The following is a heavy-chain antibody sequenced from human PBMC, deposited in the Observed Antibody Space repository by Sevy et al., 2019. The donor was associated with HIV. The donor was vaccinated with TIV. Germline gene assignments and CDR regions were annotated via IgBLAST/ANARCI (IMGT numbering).Heavy chain of an antibody. CDR3: TGGGHGGVMDV. V-gene: IGHV1-24*01. CDR2: FDPEDGEP. CDR1: GYTLTELS. Sequence: ASVKVSCKVYGYTLTELSMHWVRQAPGKGLEWMGCFDPEDGEPIYSQNFQGRFTLTADTSTDTAYMELSGLRSADTAVYFCTGGGHGGVMDVWGQGTTVTVSS. J-gene: IGHJ6*02. D-gene: IGHD2-15*01.